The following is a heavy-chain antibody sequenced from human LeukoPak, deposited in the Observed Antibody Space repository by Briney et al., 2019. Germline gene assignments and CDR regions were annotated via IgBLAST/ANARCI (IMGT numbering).Heavy chain of an antibody. J-gene: IGHJ3*02. CDR1: GYTFTGYY. D-gene: IGHD5-24*01. Sequence: ASVKVSCKASGYTFTGYYMHWVRQAPGQGLEWMGWVNPNSGGTNYAQKFQGRVTMTRDTSISTAYMELSRLRSDDTAVYYCARDAEGWLQFTLDIWGQGTMVTVSS. CDR3: ARDAEGWLQFTLDI. CDR2: VNPNSGGT. V-gene: IGHV1-2*02.